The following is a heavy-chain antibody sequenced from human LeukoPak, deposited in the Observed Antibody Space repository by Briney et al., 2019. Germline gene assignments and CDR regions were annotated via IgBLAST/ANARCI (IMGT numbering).Heavy chain of an antibody. Sequence: GGSLRLSGAASGFTFGSYVMTWVRQAPGKGLEWVSSLSTTGLTTYYADSVRGRFTVSRDNSKNTLHLQMNSLRAENTAVYYCAREYYYDSRAPGAFDIWGQGTTVTVSS. D-gene: IGHD3-22*01. CDR1: GFTFGSYV. CDR3: AREYYYDSRAPGAFDI. CDR2: LSTTGLTT. J-gene: IGHJ3*02. V-gene: IGHV3-23*01.